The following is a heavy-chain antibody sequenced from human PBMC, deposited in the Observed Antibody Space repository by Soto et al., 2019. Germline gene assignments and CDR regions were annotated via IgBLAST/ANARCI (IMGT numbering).Heavy chain of an antibody. D-gene: IGHD1-26*01. J-gene: IGHJ4*02. Sequence: GESLKISCQGSGYSFTSYWISWVRQMPGKGLEWMGRIDPSDSYTNYSPSFQGHVTISADKSISTAYLQWSSLKASDTAMYYCARHDVGAHLFDYWGQGTLVTVSS. CDR1: GYSFTSYW. CDR2: IDPSDSYT. V-gene: IGHV5-10-1*01. CDR3: ARHDVGAHLFDY.